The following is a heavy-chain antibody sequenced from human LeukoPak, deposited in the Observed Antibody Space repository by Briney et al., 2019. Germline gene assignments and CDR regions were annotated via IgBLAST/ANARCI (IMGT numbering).Heavy chain of an antibody. V-gene: IGHV3-23*01. J-gene: IGHJ6*02. CDR1: GFTFSSYA. CDR2: ISTSGDFT. D-gene: IGHD2-15*01. CDR3: AGCSGGSCYSRGKYGVDV. Sequence: GGSLRLSCATSGFTFSSYAMNWVRQAPGKGLECVSFISTSGDFTYYAASVKVRFTVSRDNSKNTLYLQMNSLRADDTAVYYCAGCSGGSCYSRGKYGVDVWGQGTTVIVSS.